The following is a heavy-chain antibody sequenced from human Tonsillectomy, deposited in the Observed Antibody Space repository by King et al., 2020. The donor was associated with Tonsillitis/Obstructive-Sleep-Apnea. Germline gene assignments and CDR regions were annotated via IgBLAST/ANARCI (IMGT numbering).Heavy chain of an antibody. Sequence: VKLVESGGGVVQPGRSLRLSCAASGFTFNSYSMHWVRQAPGKGLEWVALISYDGIKKYYADSVKGRFTISRDNSKNTLSLQMNSLRDDDTAVYYCATIWGGYDKGGFDFWGQGTLVTVSS. J-gene: IGHJ4*02. CDR2: ISYDGIKK. CDR3: ATIWGGYDKGGFDF. D-gene: IGHD5-12*01. CDR1: GFTFNSYS. V-gene: IGHV3-30*04.